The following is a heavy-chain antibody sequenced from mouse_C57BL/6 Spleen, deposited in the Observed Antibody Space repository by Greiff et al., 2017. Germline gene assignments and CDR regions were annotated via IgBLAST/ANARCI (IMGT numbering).Heavy chain of an antibody. V-gene: IGHV1-26*01. CDR3: ARGNWDLYAMDY. CDR1: GYTFTDYY. Sequence: VQLQQSGPELVKPGASVKISCKASGYTFTDYYMNWVKQSHGKSLEWIGDINPNNGGTSYNQKFKGKATLTVDKSSSTAYMELRSLTSEDSAVYYCARGNWDLYAMDYWGKGTSVTVSS. D-gene: IGHD4-1*01. J-gene: IGHJ4*01. CDR2: INPNNGGT.